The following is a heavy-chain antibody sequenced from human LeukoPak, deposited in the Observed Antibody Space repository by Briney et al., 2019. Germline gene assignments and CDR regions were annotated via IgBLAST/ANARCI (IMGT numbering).Heavy chain of an antibody. CDR3: ARRNSWSYWPYYYYGMDV. J-gene: IGHJ6*02. D-gene: IGHD1-26*01. CDR1: GGSISSSSYY. CDR2: IYYSGST. V-gene: IGHV4-39*01. Sequence: SETLSLTCTVSGGSISSSSYYWGWIRQPPGKGLEWIGSIYYSGSTYYNPSLKSRVTISVDTSKNQFSLKLSSVTAADTAVYYCARRNSWSYWPYYYYGMDVWGQGTTVTVSS.